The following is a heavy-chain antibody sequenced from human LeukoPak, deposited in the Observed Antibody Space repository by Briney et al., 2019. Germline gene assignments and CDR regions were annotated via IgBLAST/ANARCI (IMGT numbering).Heavy chain of an antibody. CDR3: ARSGETGYRPQGP. J-gene: IGHJ5*02. V-gene: IGHV3-7*01. CDR2: IKQDGREQ. D-gene: IGHD5-18*01. Sequence: GGSLRLSCAASGFTFSDYWMTWVRQAPGEGLEWVANIKQDGREQMYVDSVKGRFTISRDNAKNTLYLQMNSLRVEDTAVYYCARSGETGYRPQGPWGQGTLFTVSS. CDR1: GFTFSDYW.